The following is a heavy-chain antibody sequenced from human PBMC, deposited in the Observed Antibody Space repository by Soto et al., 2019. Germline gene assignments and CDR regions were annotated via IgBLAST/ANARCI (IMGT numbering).Heavy chain of an antibody. CDR1: GYTFTNFG. J-gene: IGHJ6*02. Sequence: ASVKVSCKASGYTFTNFGISWVRQAPGQGLEWMGWISGYNGNTNYAQNVQGRVTMTTDTSTSTAYMELSSLRSEDTAVYYCAADSPAGTYYYYYYGMDVWGQGTTVTVSS. V-gene: IGHV1-18*01. CDR2: ISGYNGNT. CDR3: AADSPAGTYYYYYYGMDV. D-gene: IGHD6-13*01.